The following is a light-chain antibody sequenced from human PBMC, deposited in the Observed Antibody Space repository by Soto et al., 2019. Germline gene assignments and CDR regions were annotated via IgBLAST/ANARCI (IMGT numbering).Light chain of an antibody. CDR2: DAS. J-gene: IGKJ5*01. V-gene: IGKV3-11*01. CDR3: HQRSNWPPIT. CDR1: QSISNF. Sequence: PGERATLSCRASQSISNFLAWYQQKPGQAPRLLIYDASKRATDIPDRFIGSGSGTDFTLTISSLEPEDFAVYYCHQRSNWPPITFGQGTRLEIK.